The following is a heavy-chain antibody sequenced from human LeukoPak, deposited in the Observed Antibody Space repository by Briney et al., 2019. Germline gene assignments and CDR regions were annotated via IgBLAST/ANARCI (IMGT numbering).Heavy chain of an antibody. CDR1: GFTFSSYA. CDR2: ISGSGGST. Sequence: PGGSLRLSCAASGFTFSSYAMSWVRQAPGKGLEWVSAISGSGGSTYYADSVKGRFTISRDNSKNTLYLRMNSLRAEDTAVYYCAKAKYSSSSEPLFDYWGQGTLVTVSS. D-gene: IGHD6-6*01. CDR3: AKAKYSSSSEPLFDY. V-gene: IGHV3-23*01. J-gene: IGHJ4*02.